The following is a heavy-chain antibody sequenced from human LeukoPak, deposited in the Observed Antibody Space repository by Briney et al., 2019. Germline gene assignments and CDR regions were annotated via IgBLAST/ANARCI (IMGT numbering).Heavy chain of an antibody. CDR3: AGPSNSSSFDY. V-gene: IGHV3-23*01. D-gene: IGHD6-13*01. CDR2: ISGSGGST. J-gene: IGHJ4*02. Sequence: GGSLRLSCAASGFTFSSYAMSWVRQAPGKGLEWVSAISGSGGSTYYADSVKGRFTISRDNTKNSLYLQMNSLRPEDTAVYYCAGPSNSSSFDYWGQGTLVTVSS. CDR1: GFTFSSYA.